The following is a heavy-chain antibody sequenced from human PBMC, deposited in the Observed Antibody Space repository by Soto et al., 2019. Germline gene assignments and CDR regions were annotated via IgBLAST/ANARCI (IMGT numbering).Heavy chain of an antibody. J-gene: IGHJ4*02. CDR2: IYYSGST. D-gene: IGHD5-12*01. CDR3: ASNALDSGYDH. CDR1: GGSISSYY. V-gene: IGHV4-59*08. Sequence: QVQLQESGPGLVKPSETLSLTCTVSGGSISSYYWSWIRQPPGKGLEWIGYIYYSGSTNYNPSLKSRVTISVDTSKNQFSLKLSSVTAADTAVYYCASNALDSGYDHWGRGTLVTVSS.